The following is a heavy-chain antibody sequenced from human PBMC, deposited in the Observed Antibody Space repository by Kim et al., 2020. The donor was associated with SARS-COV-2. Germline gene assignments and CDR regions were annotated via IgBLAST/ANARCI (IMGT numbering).Heavy chain of an antibody. CDR2: IIPILTIP. V-gene: IGHV1-69*04. Sequence: SVKVSCKASGGTFSSYAITWVRQAPGQGFEWMGRIIPILTIPNYAQKFQGRVTITADKSTSTVYMELSSLRSEDTAVYYCARVVGGGAFDVWGQGTMVTVSS. CDR1: GGTFSSYA. CDR3: ARVVGGGAFDV. J-gene: IGHJ3*01. D-gene: IGHD3-16*01.